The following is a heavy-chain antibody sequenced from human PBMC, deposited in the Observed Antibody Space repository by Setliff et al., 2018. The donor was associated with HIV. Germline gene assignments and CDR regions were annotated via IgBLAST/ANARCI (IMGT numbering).Heavy chain of an antibody. CDR2: LYYSGNT. D-gene: IGHD3-22*01. CDR1: GASVNSHY. CDR3: AGVLSSGYYDGP. J-gene: IGHJ5*02. V-gene: IGHV4-59*02. Sequence: SETLSLTCTVSGASVNSHYWAWIRQPPGKGLEWIGSLYYSGNTNYNPSLKSRVTISADASKNQFSLKLRSVTAADTAVYYCAGVLSSGYYDGPWGQGTLVTVSS.